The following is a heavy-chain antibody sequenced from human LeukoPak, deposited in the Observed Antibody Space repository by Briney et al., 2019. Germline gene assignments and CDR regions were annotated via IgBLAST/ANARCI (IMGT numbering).Heavy chain of an antibody. CDR3: ARDPYCSGGSCYPPDY. V-gene: IGHV3-48*03. CDR2: ISSSGSTI. Sequence: GGPLRLSCAASGFTFSSYEMNWVRQAPGKGLEWVSYISSSGSTIYYADSVKGRFTISRDNAKNSLYLQMNSLRAEDTAVYYCARDPYCSGGSCYPPDYWGQGTLVTVSS. D-gene: IGHD2-15*01. CDR1: GFTFSSYE. J-gene: IGHJ4*02.